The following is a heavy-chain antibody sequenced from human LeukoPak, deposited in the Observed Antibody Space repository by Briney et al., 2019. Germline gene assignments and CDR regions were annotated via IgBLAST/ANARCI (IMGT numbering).Heavy chain of an antibody. Sequence: ASVNVSCKASVGTFSIYAISGVRQAPGQGLEWMGSISPMLGIANYAQKFQGRVTITAQKSTSTAYMELSSLSSEDTAVYYCARGGRNEISAFDYWGQGTLVTVSS. J-gene: IGHJ4*02. CDR1: VGTFSIYA. CDR3: ARGGRNEISAFDY. D-gene: IGHD1-1*01. V-gene: IGHV1-69*04. CDR2: ISPMLGIA.